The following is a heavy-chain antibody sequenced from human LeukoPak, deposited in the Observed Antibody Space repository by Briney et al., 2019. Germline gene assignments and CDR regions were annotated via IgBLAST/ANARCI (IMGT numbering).Heavy chain of an antibody. V-gene: IGHV3-23*01. J-gene: IGHJ4*02. Sequence: SGGSLRLSCAASGFTFTTYGMSWVRQAPGKGLEWVSAISGSGGNTYYADSVKGRFTISRDNSKNTLYSQMDSLRAEDTAVYYCAKNPFVGYGSDYFDDWGQGTLVTVSS. CDR2: ISGSGGNT. D-gene: IGHD3-10*01. CDR1: GFTFTTYG. CDR3: AKNPFVGYGSDYFDD.